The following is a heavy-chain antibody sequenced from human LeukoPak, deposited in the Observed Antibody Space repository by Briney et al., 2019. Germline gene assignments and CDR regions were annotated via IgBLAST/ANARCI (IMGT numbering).Heavy chain of an antibody. Sequence: GESLKISWKGSGSSCNKYFINWGRQMPGKGLEWMGRIDPSDSYTNYSPSFQGHVTISANKTISTAYLQWSILNASNTAIYDCASVGAMAVSGDDYWGQGTLVTVSS. CDR2: IDPSDSYT. J-gene: IGHJ4*02. V-gene: IGHV5-10-1*01. D-gene: IGHD6-19*01. CDR3: ASVGAMAVSGDDY. CDR1: GSSCNKYF.